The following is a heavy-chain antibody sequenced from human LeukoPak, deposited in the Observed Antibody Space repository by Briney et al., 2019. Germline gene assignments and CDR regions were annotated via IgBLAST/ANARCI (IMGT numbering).Heavy chain of an antibody. CDR3: AKAPLRFLEWIYFDY. Sequence: GGSLRLSCAASGFTFSSYAMSWVRQAPGKGLEWVSAISGSGGSTYYADSVKGRFTISRDNSKNTLYLQMNSLRAEDTAVYYCAKAPLRFLEWIYFDYWGQGTLVTVSS. V-gene: IGHV3-23*01. J-gene: IGHJ4*02. CDR2: ISGSGGST. D-gene: IGHD3-3*01. CDR1: GFTFSSYA.